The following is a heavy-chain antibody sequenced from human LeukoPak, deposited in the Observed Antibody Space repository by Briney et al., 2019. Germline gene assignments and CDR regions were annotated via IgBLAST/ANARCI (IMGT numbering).Heavy chain of an antibody. CDR2: INPNSGGT. J-gene: IGHJ4*02. Sequence: GASVKVSCKASGYTFTGYCMHWVRQAPGQGLEWMGWINPNSGGTNYAQKFQGRVTMTRDTSISTAYMELSSLRSEDTAVYYCAIPRGYSGYDSGMFDYWGQGTLVTVSS. CDR1: GYTFTGYC. V-gene: IGHV1-2*02. D-gene: IGHD5-12*01. CDR3: AIPRGYSGYDSGMFDY.